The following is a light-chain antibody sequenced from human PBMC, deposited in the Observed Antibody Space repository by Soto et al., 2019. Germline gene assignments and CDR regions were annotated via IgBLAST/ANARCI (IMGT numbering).Light chain of an antibody. CDR1: HSVDTSN. J-gene: IGKJ1*01. Sequence: EFELTQSPATLSLSPGQRATLSCRASHSVDTSNVAWYQQRPGQAPRVLIYGASNRAAGIPDRFSGSGSGTDFTLTISSLEPEDSAVYYCHQYGSAPRTFGQGTKVDIK. CDR2: GAS. CDR3: HQYGSAPRT. V-gene: IGKV3-20*01.